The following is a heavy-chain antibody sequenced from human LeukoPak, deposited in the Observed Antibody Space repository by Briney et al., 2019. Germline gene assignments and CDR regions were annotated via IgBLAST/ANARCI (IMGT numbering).Heavy chain of an antibody. Sequence: GGSLRLSCAASGFSFTTYSFSWVRQAPGKGPEWVSGISASGSDTYYADSVKGRFTISRDNSKNTLSLQMNSLRVEDTAIYYCAKDVRRCNGGCTWGQGTLVTVSS. CDR1: GFSFTTYS. J-gene: IGHJ5*02. D-gene: IGHD2-15*01. CDR3: AKDVRRCNGGCT. V-gene: IGHV3-23*01. CDR2: ISASGSDT.